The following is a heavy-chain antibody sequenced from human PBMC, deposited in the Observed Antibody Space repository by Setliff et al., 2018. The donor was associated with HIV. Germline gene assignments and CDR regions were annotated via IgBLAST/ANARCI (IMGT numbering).Heavy chain of an antibody. CDR3: ARHLIPGDPRYSSSWYY. CDR2: IYPGDSDT. Sequence: KVSCKASGYTFTNYDIHWVRQATGQGLEWMGIIYPGDSDTRYSPSFQGQVTLSADKSISTAYLQWSSLKAADTAMYYCARHLIPGDPRYSSSWYYWGQGTLVTVSS. CDR1: GYTFTNYD. V-gene: IGHV5-51*01. D-gene: IGHD6-13*01. J-gene: IGHJ4*02.